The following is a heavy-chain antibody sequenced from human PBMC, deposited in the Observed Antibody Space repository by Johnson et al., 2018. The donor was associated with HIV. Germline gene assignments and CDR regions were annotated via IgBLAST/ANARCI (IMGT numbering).Heavy chain of an antibody. CDR2: IRYDGSNK. Sequence: QLVESGGGVVQPGRSMRLSCAASGFTFSSYAMHWVRQAPGKGLEWVALIRYDGSNKYYADSVKGRFTISRDNSKNTLYLQMNSLRAEDTAVYYCATLGEYSSSSGAFDIWGQGTMVTVSS. CDR1: GFTFSSYA. D-gene: IGHD6-6*01. J-gene: IGHJ3*02. CDR3: ATLGEYSSSSGAFDI. V-gene: IGHV3-30*02.